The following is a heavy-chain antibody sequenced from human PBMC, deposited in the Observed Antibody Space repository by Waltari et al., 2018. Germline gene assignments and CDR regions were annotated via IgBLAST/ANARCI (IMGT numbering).Heavy chain of an antibody. CDR3: ARGTFKWESWLLGY. J-gene: IGHJ4*02. CDR2: SNSDGSST. D-gene: IGHD1-26*01. V-gene: IGHV3-74*01. Sequence: EVQLVESGGGLVQPGGSLRLSCAASGFTFSSYWMHWVRQAPGKGLVWVSRSNSDGSSTSYADSVKGRFTISRDNAKNTLYLQMNSLRAEDTAVYYCARGTFKWESWLLGYWGQGTLVTVSS. CDR1: GFTFSSYW.